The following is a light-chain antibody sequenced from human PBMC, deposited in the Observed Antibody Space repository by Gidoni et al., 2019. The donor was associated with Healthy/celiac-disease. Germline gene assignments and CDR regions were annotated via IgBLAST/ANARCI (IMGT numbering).Light chain of an antibody. CDR2: GAS. CDR1: QSVSSY. Sequence: EIVLTQSPATLSLSPGERATLSCRASQSVSSYLAWYQQKPGQAPRLLIYGASNRATGIPARFSGSGSGTDFTLTISSLEPEDFAVYYCQQRSNWPLTWTFXXXTKVEIK. V-gene: IGKV3-11*01. CDR3: QQRSNWPLTWT. J-gene: IGKJ1*01.